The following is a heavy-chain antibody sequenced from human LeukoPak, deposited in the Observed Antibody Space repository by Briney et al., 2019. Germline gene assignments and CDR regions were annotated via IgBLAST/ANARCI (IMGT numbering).Heavy chain of an antibody. D-gene: IGHD3-22*01. J-gene: IGHJ4*02. CDR3: ARTTNYYDSSGYYFRYFDY. V-gene: IGHV5-51*01. Sequence: GESLKISCKGSGYRFTSYWLGWVRQMPGKGLEWMGIFYPGDSETRYSPSFQGQVTISADKSISTAYLQWSSLKASDTAMYYCARTTNYYDSSGYYFRYFDYWGEGTLVTVSS. CDR2: FYPGDSET. CDR1: GYRFTSYW.